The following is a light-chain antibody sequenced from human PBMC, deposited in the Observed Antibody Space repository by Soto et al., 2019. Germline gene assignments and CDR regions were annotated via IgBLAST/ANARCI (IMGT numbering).Light chain of an antibody. V-gene: IGKV1-39*01. CDR1: QNINTY. Sequence: DIQMTQSPYSLSAAVGDRVTIASRASQNINTYLNWYQQKPGKAPKLLIFDAASLQSGVPSRFSGGGSRTDFTLTITSLQPEDFATYYCQQTSSAPFTFGPGTKVVMK. CDR2: DAA. J-gene: IGKJ3*01. CDR3: QQTSSAPFT.